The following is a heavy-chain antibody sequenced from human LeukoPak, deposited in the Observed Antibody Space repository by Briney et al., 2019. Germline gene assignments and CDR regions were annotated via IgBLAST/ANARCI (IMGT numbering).Heavy chain of an antibody. J-gene: IGHJ4*02. V-gene: IGHV3-23*01. D-gene: IGHD4-23*01. CDR1: GFTFSSYA. CDR3: AKDRVEGGSNPLD. Sequence: PGGSLRLSCAASGFTFSSYAMSWVRQAPGKGLGWVLVISGSGGSTDYADSVKGRFTISRDNSKNTLYVQLNSLRAEDTAVYYCAKDRVEGGSNPLDWGQGTLVTVSS. CDR2: ISGSGGST.